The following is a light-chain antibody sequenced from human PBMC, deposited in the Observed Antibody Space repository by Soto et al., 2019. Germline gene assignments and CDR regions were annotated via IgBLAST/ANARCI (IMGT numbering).Light chain of an antibody. J-gene: IGKJ5*01. CDR1: QSVSTF. CDR2: NAS. CDR3: QQRGDWPPIT. Sequence: EIVLTQSPGTLSFSPGERAILSCRASQSVSTFLAWFQQKPGQPPRLLIYNASNRTTGIPARFSGSGSGTDFTLTISSLEPEDFAVYYCQQRGDWPPITFGQGTRLEIK. V-gene: IGKV3-11*01.